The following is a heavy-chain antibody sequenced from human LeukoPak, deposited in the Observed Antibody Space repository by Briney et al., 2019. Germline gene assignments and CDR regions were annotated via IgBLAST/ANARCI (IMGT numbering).Heavy chain of an antibody. V-gene: IGHV3-23*01. J-gene: IGHJ4*02. CDR3: ASGRGNSFNFDY. CDR1: GFTFSSYA. Sequence: GGSLRLSCAASGFTFSSYAMSWVRQGPGKGLEWVSSISGGGGITYYADSVKGRFTISRDNAKNSLFLQMNSLRAEDTAVYYCASGRGNSFNFDYWGQGTLVTVSS. CDR2: ISGGGGIT. D-gene: IGHD4-23*01.